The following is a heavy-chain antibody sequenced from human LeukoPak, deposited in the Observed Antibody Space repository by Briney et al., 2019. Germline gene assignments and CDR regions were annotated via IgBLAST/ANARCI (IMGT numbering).Heavy chain of an antibody. J-gene: IGHJ5*02. CDR2: VYYSGST. CDR3: AKHLSNTFYDRIWFDP. CDR1: GVSINNYY. V-gene: IGHV4-59*01. Sequence: SETLSLTCSVSGVSINNYYWSWIRQPPGQGLEWLGSVYYSGSTNYNPSLKSRATISVDTSTNQFSLKLKSATAADTAVYYCAKHLSNTFYDRIWFDPWGQGTLVTVSS. D-gene: IGHD3-22*01.